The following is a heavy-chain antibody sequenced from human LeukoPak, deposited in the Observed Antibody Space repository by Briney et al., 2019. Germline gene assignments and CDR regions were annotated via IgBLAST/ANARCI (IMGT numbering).Heavy chain of an antibody. V-gene: IGHV3-7*03. CDR3: ARDGPYSSSATHPP. CDR2: IKQDGSEK. J-gene: IGHJ5*02. CDR1: GFTFSSSW. Sequence: GGSLRLSCAASGFTFSSSWMSWVRQAPGKGLEWVANIKQDGSEKYYLGSVKGRFTISRDNAKSSLYLQMDSLRAEDTAVYYCARDGPYSSSATHPPWGQGTLVTVSS. D-gene: IGHD6-6*01.